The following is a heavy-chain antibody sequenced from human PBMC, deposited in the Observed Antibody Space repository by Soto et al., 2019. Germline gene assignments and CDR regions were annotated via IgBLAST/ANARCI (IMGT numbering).Heavy chain of an antibody. CDR2: ITAYNGNT. D-gene: IGHD2-15*01. V-gene: IGHV1-18*04. Sequence: QVQLVQSGAEVKKPGASVKVSCKASGYTFTSYGISWVRQAPGQGLEWMGWITAYNGNTNYAQKLQGRVTMTTDTSTSTAYMELRSLRSDDTAVYYCAGEGAVVAATRGYYYGMDVWGQGTTVTVSS. CDR1: GYTFTSYG. J-gene: IGHJ6*02. CDR3: AGEGAVVAATRGYYYGMDV.